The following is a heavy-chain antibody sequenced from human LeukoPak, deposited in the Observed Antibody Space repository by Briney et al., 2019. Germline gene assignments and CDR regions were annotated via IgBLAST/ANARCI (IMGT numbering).Heavy chain of an antibody. CDR2: IIPIFGTA. CDR3: ARGYYYDSSGYYYPFDY. V-gene: IGHV1-69*13. J-gene: IGHJ4*02. D-gene: IGHD3-22*01. Sequence: ASVKVSCKASGGTFSSYAISWVRQAPGQGLEWMGGIIPIFGTANYAQKFQGRVTITADESTSTAYMELSSLRFEDTAVYYCARGYYYDSSGYYYPFDYWGQGTLVTVSS. CDR1: GGTFSSYA.